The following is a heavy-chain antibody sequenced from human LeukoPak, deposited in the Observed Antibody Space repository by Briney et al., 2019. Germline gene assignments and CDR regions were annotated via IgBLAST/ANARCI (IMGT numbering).Heavy chain of an antibody. D-gene: IGHD6-13*01. CDR2: ISWNSGSI. CDR3: AKDIAAAGTYVFDY. V-gene: IGHV3-9*03. CDR1: GFTFDDYV. Sequence: GRSLRLSCAASGFTFDDYVMHWVRQAPGKGLEWVSGISWNSGSIGYADSVKGRFTISRDNAKNSLYLQMNSLRAEDMALYYCAKDIAAAGTYVFDYWGQGTLVTVSS. J-gene: IGHJ4*02.